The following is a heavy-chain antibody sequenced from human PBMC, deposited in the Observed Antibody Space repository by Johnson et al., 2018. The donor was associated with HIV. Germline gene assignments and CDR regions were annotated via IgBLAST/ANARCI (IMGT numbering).Heavy chain of an antibody. CDR3: PRETNSAMAGDAFDI. Sequence: VQLVESGGGSVQPGGSLRLSCTASGFTFSDFRMHWVRQAPGKGLVWVSRINSDGSSTTYADSVKGRFTISRDNAKNTLYLQMNSLRAEDTAVYYCPRETNSAMAGDAFDIWGQGTMVTVSS. CDR2: INSDGSST. V-gene: IGHV3-74*01. D-gene: IGHD5-18*01. J-gene: IGHJ3*02. CDR1: GFTFSDFR.